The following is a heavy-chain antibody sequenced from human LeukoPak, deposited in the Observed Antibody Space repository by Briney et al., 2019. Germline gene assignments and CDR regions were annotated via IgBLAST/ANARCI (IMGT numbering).Heavy chain of an antibody. CDR1: GGTISSYY. CDR2: IYYSGST. CDR3: ARVQAVAGHFDY. Sequence: SETLSLTCTVSGGTISSYYWSWIRQPPGKGLEWIGYIYYSGSTNYNPSLKSRVTISVDTSKNQFSLKLSSVTAADAAVSYCARVQAVAGHFDYWGQGTLVTVSS. V-gene: IGHV4-59*01. J-gene: IGHJ4*02. D-gene: IGHD6-19*01.